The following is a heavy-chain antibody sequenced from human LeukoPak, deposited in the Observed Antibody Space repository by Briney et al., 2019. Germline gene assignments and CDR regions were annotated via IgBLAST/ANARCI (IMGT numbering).Heavy chain of an antibody. CDR2: IYYSGST. V-gene: IGHV4-59*01. D-gene: IGHD3-10*01. CDR3: ARAEYGSGTLFDY. CDR1: GGSISSYY. J-gene: IGHJ4*02. Sequence: PSETLSLTCTVSGGSISSYYWSWIRQPPGKGLEWIGYIYYSGSTNYNPSLKSRVTISVDTSKNQFSLKLSSVTAADTAVYYCARAEYGSGTLFDYWGQGTLVTVSS.